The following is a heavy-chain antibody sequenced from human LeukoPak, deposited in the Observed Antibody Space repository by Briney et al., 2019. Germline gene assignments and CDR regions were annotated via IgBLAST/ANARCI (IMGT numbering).Heavy chain of an antibody. Sequence: ASVKVSCKASGYTFTRYDINWVRQANGQGLEWMGWINTKSGMTGHAQKFQGRFTITKDTSISTVYMELSSLSSEDTAVYLCARVDGSVDYWGQGILVTVSS. V-gene: IGHV1-8*03. D-gene: IGHD3-22*01. CDR3: ARVDGSVDY. CDR2: INTKSGMT. CDR1: GYTFTRYD. J-gene: IGHJ4*02.